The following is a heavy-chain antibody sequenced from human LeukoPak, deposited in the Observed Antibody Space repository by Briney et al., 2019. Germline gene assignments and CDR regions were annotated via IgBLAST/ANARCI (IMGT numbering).Heavy chain of an antibody. D-gene: IGHD3-10*01. V-gene: IGHV4-34*01. CDR3: ARASPMVRGVIRKPANWFDP. CDR1: GGSFSGYY. Sequence: SETLSLTCAVYGGSFSGYYWSWIRQPPGKGLEWIGEINHSGSTYYNPSLKSRVTISVDRSKNQFSLKLSSVTAADTAVYYCARASPMVRGVIRKPANWFDPWGQGTLVTVSS. J-gene: IGHJ5*02. CDR2: INHSGST.